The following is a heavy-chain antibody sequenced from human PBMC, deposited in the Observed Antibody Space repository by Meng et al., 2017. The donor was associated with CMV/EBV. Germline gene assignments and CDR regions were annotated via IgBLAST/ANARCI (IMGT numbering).Heavy chain of an antibody. D-gene: IGHD3-10*01. CDR3: ARDPLFGGGGRFDL. J-gene: IGHJ2*01. Sequence: QVRSVHSGAEGKKPGASLKVSCKASGYTFTSYGTSWVRQAPGQGLEWMGWISAYNGNTNYAQKLQGRVTMTTDTSTSTAYMELRSLRSDDTAVYYCARDPLFGGGGRFDLWGRGTLVTVSS. V-gene: IGHV1-18*01. CDR2: ISAYNGNT. CDR1: GYTFTSYG.